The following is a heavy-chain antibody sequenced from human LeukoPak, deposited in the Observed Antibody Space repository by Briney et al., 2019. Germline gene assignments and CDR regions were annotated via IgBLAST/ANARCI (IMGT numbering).Heavy chain of an antibody. CDR1: GFTFSSYN. Sequence: GGSLRLSCAASGFTFSSYNMNWVRQAPGKGLEWVSSITSGSSYRFYADSVKGRFTISRDNSKNTLYLQMNSLRAEDTAVYYCAKEKLATSSSWYLDYWGQGTLVTVSS. CDR3: AKEKLATSSSWYLDY. CDR2: ITSGSSYR. D-gene: IGHD6-13*01. J-gene: IGHJ4*02. V-gene: IGHV3-21*01.